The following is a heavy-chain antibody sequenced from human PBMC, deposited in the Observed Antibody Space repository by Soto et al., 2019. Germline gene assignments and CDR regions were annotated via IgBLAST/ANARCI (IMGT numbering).Heavy chain of an antibody. CDR3: ARTSWSGYFVDY. V-gene: IGHV4-34*01. Sequence: ASETLSLTCAVYGGSFSGYYWSWIRQPPGKGLEWIGEINHSGSTNYNPSLKSRVTISVDTSKNQVVLTMTNMDPVDTATYYCARTSWSGYFVDYWGQGTLVTVSS. CDR1: GGSFSGYY. CDR2: INHSGST. D-gene: IGHD3-3*01. J-gene: IGHJ4*02.